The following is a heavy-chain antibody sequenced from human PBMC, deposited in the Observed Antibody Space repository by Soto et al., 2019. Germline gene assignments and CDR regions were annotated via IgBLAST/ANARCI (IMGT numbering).Heavy chain of an antibody. Sequence: GGSLRLSCAASGFTFSSYGMHWVRQAPGKGLEWVAVIWYDGSNKYYADSVKGRFTISRDNSKNTLYLQMNSLRAEDTAVYYCARRGSSAYYYYYYGMDVWGQGTTVTVSS. J-gene: IGHJ6*02. CDR2: IWYDGSNK. D-gene: IGHD6-6*01. CDR3: ARRGSSAYYYYYYGMDV. V-gene: IGHV3-33*01. CDR1: GFTFSSYG.